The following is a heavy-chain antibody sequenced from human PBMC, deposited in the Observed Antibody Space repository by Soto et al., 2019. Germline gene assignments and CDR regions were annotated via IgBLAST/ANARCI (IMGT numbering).Heavy chain of an antibody. CDR3: ARGEVIAARRLRHYCSSGMDV. J-gene: IGHJ6*02. Sequence: SWVQQYTGKRLEWLGWISAYNGNTNYAQKLQGRVTVTTDASTSTAYVELSSLRSEGTGVYYCARGEVIAARRLRHYCSSGMDVWGQGTTVTVSS. V-gene: IGHV1-18*01. CDR2: ISAYNGNT. D-gene: IGHD6-6*01.